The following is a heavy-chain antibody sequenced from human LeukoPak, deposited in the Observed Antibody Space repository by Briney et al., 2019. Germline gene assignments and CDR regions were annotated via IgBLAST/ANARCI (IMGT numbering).Heavy chain of an antibody. Sequence: GESLKISCKGSGYSFTSYWIGWVRQMPGKGLEWMGIIYPGDSDTRYSPSSQGQVTILADKSIGTAYLQWSSLKASDTAIYYCARRRDGYNIDYWGQGTLVSVSS. J-gene: IGHJ4*02. CDR1: GYSFTSYW. V-gene: IGHV5-51*01. CDR3: ARRRDGYNIDY. CDR2: IYPGDSDT. D-gene: IGHD5-24*01.